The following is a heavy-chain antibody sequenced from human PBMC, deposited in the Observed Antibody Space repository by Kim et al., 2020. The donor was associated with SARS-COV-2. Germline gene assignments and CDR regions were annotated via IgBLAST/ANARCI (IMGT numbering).Heavy chain of an antibody. V-gene: IGHV3-23*01. D-gene: IGHD3-22*01. CDR1: GFTFSNYA. CDR3: AKYSGENSAYSYYFDY. CDR2: LSNRGVTT. Sequence: GGSLRLSCAASGFTFSNYALSWVRQAPGKGLEWVSGLSNRGVTTHYADSVKGRFTISRDNSKNTLYLQMNSLRAEDTAIYFCAKYSGENSAYSYYFDYWGQGTVVTVSS. J-gene: IGHJ4*02.